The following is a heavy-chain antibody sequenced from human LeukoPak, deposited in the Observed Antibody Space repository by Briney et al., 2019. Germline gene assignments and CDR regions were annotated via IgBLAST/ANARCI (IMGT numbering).Heavy chain of an antibody. Sequence: GGSLRLSCAASGFTFSSYAMHWVRQAPGKGLEWVAVISYDGSNKYYADSVKGRFTISRDNSKNTLYLQMNSLRAEDTAVYYCAKDHRAPGATPHFDYWGQGTLVTVSS. CDR3: AKDHRAPGATPHFDY. CDR2: ISYDGSNK. V-gene: IGHV3-30-3*01. D-gene: IGHD1-14*01. J-gene: IGHJ4*02. CDR1: GFTFSSYA.